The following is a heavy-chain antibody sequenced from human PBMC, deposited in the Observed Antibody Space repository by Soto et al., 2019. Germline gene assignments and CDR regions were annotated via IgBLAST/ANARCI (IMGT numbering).Heavy chain of an antibody. CDR3: ARRASAIGFIYYFDY. Sequence: GGSLRLSCAASGFTFSSYWMSWVRQAPGKGLEWVANIKQDGSEKYYVDSVKGRSTISRDNAKNSLYLQMNSLRAEDTAVYYCARRASAIGFIYYFDYWGQGTLVTVSS. V-gene: IGHV3-7*05. D-gene: IGHD6-25*01. CDR2: IKQDGSEK. J-gene: IGHJ4*02. CDR1: GFTFSSYW.